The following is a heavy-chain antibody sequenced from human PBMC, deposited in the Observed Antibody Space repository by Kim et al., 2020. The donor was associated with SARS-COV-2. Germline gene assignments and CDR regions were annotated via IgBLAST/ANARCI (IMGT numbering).Heavy chain of an antibody. V-gene: IGHV3-15*01. J-gene: IGHJ4*02. CDR3: TTTYYDILTGAKNY. CDR1: GFTFSNAW. CDR2: IKSKTDGGTT. D-gene: IGHD3-9*01. Sequence: GGSLRLSCAASGFTFSNAWMSWVRQAPGKGLEWVGRIKSKTDGGTTDYAAPVKGRFTISRDDSKNTLYLQMNSLKTEDTAVYYCTTTYYDILTGAKNYWGQGTLVTVSS.